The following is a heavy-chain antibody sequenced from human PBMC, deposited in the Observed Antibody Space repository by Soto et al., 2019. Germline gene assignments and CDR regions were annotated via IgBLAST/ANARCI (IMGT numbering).Heavy chain of an antibody. J-gene: IGHJ6*02. CDR3: ARGWGYQRPQGHYYYGMAV. CDR2: INHSGST. D-gene: IGHD2-2*01. V-gene: IGHV4-34*01. CDR1: GGSFSGDY. Sequence: PSETLSLTCAVYGGSFSGDYWSWIRQPPGKGLEWIGEINHSGSTNYNPSLKSRVTISVDTSKNQFSLKLSSVTAADTAVYYCARGWGYQRPQGHYYYGMAVWGQGTPVTVSS.